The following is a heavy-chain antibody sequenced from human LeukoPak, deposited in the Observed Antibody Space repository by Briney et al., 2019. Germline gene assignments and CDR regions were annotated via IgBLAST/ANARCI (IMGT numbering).Heavy chain of an antibody. V-gene: IGHV4-34*01. CDR2: INHSGST. CDR1: GGSFSGYY. CDR3: ARRGRGIAARLDY. Sequence: SETLSLTCAVYGGSFSGYYWSWIRQPPGKGLEWIGEINHSGSTNYHPSLKSRVTISVDTSKNQFSLKLSSVTAADTAVYYCARRGRGIAARLDYWGQGTLVTVSS. D-gene: IGHD6-6*01. J-gene: IGHJ4*02.